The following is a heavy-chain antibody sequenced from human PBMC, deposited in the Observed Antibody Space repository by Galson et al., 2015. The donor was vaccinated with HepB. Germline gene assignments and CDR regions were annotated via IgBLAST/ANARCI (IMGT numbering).Heavy chain of an antibody. J-gene: IGHJ6*03. Sequence: WMGGIIPILGIANYAQKFQGRVTITADKSTSTAYMELSSLRSEDTAVYYCATAEYCSGGSCYARTFYYYYYYMDVWGKGTTVTVSS. D-gene: IGHD2-15*01. CDR3: ATAEYCSGGSCYARTFYYYYYYMDV. V-gene: IGHV1-69*10. CDR2: IIPILGIA.